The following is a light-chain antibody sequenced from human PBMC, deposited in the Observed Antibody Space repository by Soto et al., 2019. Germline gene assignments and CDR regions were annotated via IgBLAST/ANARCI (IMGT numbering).Light chain of an antibody. CDR2: EGS. CDR3: CSYTSTTTLVV. CDR1: SSDVGSYNL. J-gene: IGLJ2*01. V-gene: IGLV2-14*02. Sequence: QSALTQPASVSGSPGQSITISCTGTSSDVGSYNLVSWYQQHPGKAPKLMIYEGSKRPSGVSNRFSGSRFGNTASLTIFGLQAEDEADYYCCSYTSTTTLVVFGGGTKLTVL.